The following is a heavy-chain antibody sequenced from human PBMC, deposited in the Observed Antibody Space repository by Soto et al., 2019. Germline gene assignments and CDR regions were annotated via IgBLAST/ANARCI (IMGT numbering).Heavy chain of an antibody. V-gene: IGHV4-39*01. Sequence: TSETLSLTCTVSGGSISSSSYYWGWIRQPPGKGLEWIGSIYYSGSTYYNPSLKSRVTISVDTSKNQFSLKLSSVTAADTAVYYCARHIGYYDILTGINWFDPWGQGTLVTVSS. D-gene: IGHD3-9*01. CDR3: ARHIGYYDILTGINWFDP. CDR1: GGSISSSSYY. CDR2: IYYSGST. J-gene: IGHJ5*02.